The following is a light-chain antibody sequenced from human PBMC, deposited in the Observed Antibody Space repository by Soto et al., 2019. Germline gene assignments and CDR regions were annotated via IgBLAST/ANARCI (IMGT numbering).Light chain of an antibody. Sequence: EIVMTQSPATLSVSPGERATLSCRASQSVSSNLAWYQHKPGQAPRLLIYGASTRATGIPAGFSGSGSGTEFNLTISSLQSEDFAVYYCQQYNNWPYTFGQGTKLEIK. V-gene: IGKV3-15*01. CDR3: QQYNNWPYT. CDR1: QSVSSN. J-gene: IGKJ2*01. CDR2: GAS.